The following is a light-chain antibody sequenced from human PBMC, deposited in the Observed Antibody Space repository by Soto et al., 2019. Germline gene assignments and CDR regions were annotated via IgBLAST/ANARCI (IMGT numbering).Light chain of an antibody. CDR2: KAS. V-gene: IGKV1-5*03. J-gene: IGKJ3*01. CDR3: QLYNTYSR. CDR1: QRISSR. Sequence: DIQMTQSPPTLSASVGDRVTITCRASQRISSRWAGYQQKPGRAPKLLIYKASSLESGVPSRFSGSGSGTEFTVTSSRLQPDDLSVSYCQLYNTYSRVGPGNKVHIK.